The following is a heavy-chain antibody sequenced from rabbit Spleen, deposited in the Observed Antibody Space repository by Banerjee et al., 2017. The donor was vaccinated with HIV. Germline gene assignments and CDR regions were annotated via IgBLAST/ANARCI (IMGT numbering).Heavy chain of an antibody. CDR3: AREGGIVVAGAFNL. Sequence: LEESGGGLVKPGGTLTLTCTVSGFSFSSNWICWVRQAPGKGLEWIACIDTNDGDTDYANWPKGRFTISKTSSTTVTLQMTSLTAADTATYFCAREGGIVVAGAFNLWGPGTLVTVS. J-gene: IGHJ4*01. CDR2: IDTNDGDT. D-gene: IGHD4-1*01. CDR1: GFSFSSNW. V-gene: IGHV1S45*01.